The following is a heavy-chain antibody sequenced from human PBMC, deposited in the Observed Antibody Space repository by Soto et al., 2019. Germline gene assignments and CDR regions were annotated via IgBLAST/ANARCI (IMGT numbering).Heavy chain of an antibody. Sequence: ASLKFSCKACGYTFTSYGISWVRQAPGQGLEWMGWISAYNGNTNYAQKLQGRVTMSTDTSTSTAYMELRSLRSDDTSVYYCERGLESTTGPRTHDAFCIRGQGTMVPVS. CDR3: ERGLESTTGPRTHDAFCI. CDR2: ISAYNGNT. V-gene: IGHV1-18*04. D-gene: IGHD1-1*01. J-gene: IGHJ3*02. CDR1: GYTFTSYG.